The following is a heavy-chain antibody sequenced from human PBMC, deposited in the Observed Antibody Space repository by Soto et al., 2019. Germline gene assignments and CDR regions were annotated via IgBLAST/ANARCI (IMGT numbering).Heavy chain of an antibody. D-gene: IGHD3-3*01. CDR3: ARGNYDFWSGYSTRYYYYYMDV. Sequence: SVKVSCKASGFTFTSSAVQWVRQARGQRLEWIGWIDVGSGNTGYAQKFQDRVTMTRNTSISTAYMELSSLRSEDTAVYYCARGNYDFWSGYSTRYYYYYMDVWGKGTTVTVSS. V-gene: IGHV1-58*01. J-gene: IGHJ6*03. CDR1: GFTFTSSA. CDR2: IDVGSGNT.